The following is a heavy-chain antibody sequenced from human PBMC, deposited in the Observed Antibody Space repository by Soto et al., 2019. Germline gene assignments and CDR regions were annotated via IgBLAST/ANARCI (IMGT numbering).Heavy chain of an antibody. D-gene: IGHD6-13*01. Sequence: PSETLSLTCTVSGGSISSGGYYWSWIRQHPGKGLEWIGYIYYSGSTYYNPSLKSRVTISVDTSKNQFSLKLSSVTAADTAVYYCARLAAAPAEPYFDYWGQGTLVTVSS. CDR3: ARLAAAPAEPYFDY. J-gene: IGHJ4*02. V-gene: IGHV4-31*03. CDR1: GGSISSGGYY. CDR2: IYYSGST.